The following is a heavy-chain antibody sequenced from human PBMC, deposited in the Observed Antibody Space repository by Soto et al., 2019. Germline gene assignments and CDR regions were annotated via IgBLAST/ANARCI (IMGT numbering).Heavy chain of an antibody. CDR3: AGDKGAYCGGDCYSTWFDP. V-gene: IGHV1-18*01. CDR1: GYTFTSYG. J-gene: IGHJ5*02. Sequence: QVQLVQSGAEVKKPGASVKVSCKASGYTFTSYGISWVRQAPGQGLEWMGWSSGYNGNTNYAQKLQGRVTQTTDTSPSTAYVELGGLRSDDPAGYYCAGDKGAYCGGDCYSTWFDPWGQGTLVTVSS. CDR2: SSGYNGNT. D-gene: IGHD2-21*02.